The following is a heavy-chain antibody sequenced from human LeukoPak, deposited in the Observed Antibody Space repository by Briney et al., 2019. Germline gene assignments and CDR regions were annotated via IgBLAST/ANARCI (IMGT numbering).Heavy chain of an antibody. CDR2: IKQDGSTK. D-gene: IGHD1-1*01. CDR3: ARDITDGTTNFDC. V-gene: IGHV3-7*01. J-gene: IGHJ4*02. CDR1: GFSIRNYW. Sequence: GGSLRLSCAVSGFSIRNYWMSWVRQAPGKGLEWVASIKQDGSTKYYVNSVKGRFTISRDNAKNSLSVQMNSLRVEDTAVYYCARDITDGTTNFDCWGQGTLVTASS.